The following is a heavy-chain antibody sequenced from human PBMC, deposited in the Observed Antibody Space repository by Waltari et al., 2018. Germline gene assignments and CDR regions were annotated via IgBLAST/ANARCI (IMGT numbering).Heavy chain of an antibody. J-gene: IGHJ6*02. CDR1: GFTFSSYA. V-gene: IGHV3-23*01. CDR2: LRGSGGST. D-gene: IGHD6-13*01. CDR3: AKDLQQSSSWPLYYYYYGMDV. Sequence: EVQLLESGGGLVQPGGSLRLSCAASGFTFSSYAMSWVRQATGKGVEWVSALRGSGGSTYYADSVKGRFTISRDNSKNTLYLQMNSLRAEDTAVYYCAKDLQQSSSWPLYYYYYGMDVWGQGTTVTVSS.